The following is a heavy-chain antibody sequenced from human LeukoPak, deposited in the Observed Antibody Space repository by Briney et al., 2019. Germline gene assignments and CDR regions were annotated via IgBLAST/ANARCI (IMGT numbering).Heavy chain of an antibody. D-gene: IGHD1-26*01. CDR1: GGTFSSYA. Sequence: RASVKVSCKASGGTFSSYAISWVRQAPGQGLEWMGGIIPIFGTANYAQKFQGRVTITADKSMSTAYMELSSLRSEDTAVYYCARASGSYWWFDSWGQGTLVTVSS. CDR2: IIPIFGTA. CDR3: ARASGSYWWFDS. V-gene: IGHV1-69*06. J-gene: IGHJ5*01.